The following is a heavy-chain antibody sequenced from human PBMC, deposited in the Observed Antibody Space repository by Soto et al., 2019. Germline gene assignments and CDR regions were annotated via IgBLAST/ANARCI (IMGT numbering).Heavy chain of an antibody. Sequence: PGGSLRLSCAASGFTFSSYAMSWVRQAPGKGLEWVSAISGSGGSTYYADSVKGRFTISRDNSKNTLYLQMNSLRAEDTAVYYCAKTDDITIFGDKIDYWGQGTLVTGSS. D-gene: IGHD3-3*01. J-gene: IGHJ4*02. CDR2: ISGSGGST. CDR3: AKTDDITIFGDKIDY. V-gene: IGHV3-23*01. CDR1: GFTFSSYA.